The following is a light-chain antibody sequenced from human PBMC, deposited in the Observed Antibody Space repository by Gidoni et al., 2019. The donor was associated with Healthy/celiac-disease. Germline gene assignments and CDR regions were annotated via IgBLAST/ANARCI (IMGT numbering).Light chain of an antibody. Sequence: IVMTQSPDSLAVSLGERATINCKSSQRVLYSSNNKNYLAWYQQKPGQPPKLLIYWASTRESVVPDRFSGSGSGTDFTLTISSLQAEDGAVDYCQQYYSTPLTFGGGTKVEIK. V-gene: IGKV4-1*01. CDR3: QQYYSTPLT. CDR1: QRVLYSSNNKNY. CDR2: WAS. J-gene: IGKJ4*01.